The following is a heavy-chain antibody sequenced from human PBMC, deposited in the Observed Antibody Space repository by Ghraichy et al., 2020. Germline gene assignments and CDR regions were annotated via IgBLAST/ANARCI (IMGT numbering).Heavy chain of an antibody. V-gene: IGHV1-2*02. CDR2: INPNTGYT. D-gene: IGHD5-24*01. CDR1: GYTFSDYY. CDR3: ARSGLIMVATTGHFFDF. Sequence: ASVKVSCKASGYTFSDYYLHWVRQAPGQGLEWMGWINPNTGYTKYAQKFQGRVTMSRDTSITTSYMGLSGLRSDDTAVYYCARSGLIMVATTGHFFDFWGQGTMVTVSP. J-gene: IGHJ3*01.